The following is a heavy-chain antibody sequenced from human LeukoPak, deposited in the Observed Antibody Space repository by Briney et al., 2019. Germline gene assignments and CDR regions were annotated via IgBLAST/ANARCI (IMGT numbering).Heavy chain of an antibody. V-gene: IGHV3-9*01. CDR3: AKDSSSGWYQDFDY. CDR2: ISWNSGSI. Sequence: GGSLRLSCAAPGFTFDDYAMHWVRQAPGKGLEWVSGISWNSGSIGYADSVKGRFTISRDNAKNSLYLQMNSLRAEDTALYYCAKDSSSGWYQDFDYWGQGTLVTVSS. J-gene: IGHJ4*02. CDR1: GFTFDDYA. D-gene: IGHD6-19*01.